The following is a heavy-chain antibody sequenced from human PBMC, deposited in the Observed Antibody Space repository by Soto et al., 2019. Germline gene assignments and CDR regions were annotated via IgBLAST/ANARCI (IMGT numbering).Heavy chain of an antibody. CDR2: IIPIFGTA. CDR1: GCTFSSYA. D-gene: IGHD3-22*01. CDR3: ARDPFFVGSYSRGHYYFDY. J-gene: IGHJ4*02. V-gene: IGHV1-69*13. Sequence: SVKVSCKASGCTFSSYAISWVRQAPGQGLEWMGGIIPIFGTANYAQKFQGRVTITADESTSTAYMELSSLRSEDTAVYYCARDPFFVGSYSRGHYYFDYLGQGTLVIVSS.